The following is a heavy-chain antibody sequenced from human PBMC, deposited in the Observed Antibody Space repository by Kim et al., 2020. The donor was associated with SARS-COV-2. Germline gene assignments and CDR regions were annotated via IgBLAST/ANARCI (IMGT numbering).Heavy chain of an antibody. Sequence: VKGRFTISRDNAKNSLYLQMNSLRAEDTAVYYCARGEGYYGSGSLEYFQHWGQGTLVTVSA. CDR3: ARGEGYYGSGSLEYFQH. J-gene: IGHJ1*01. V-gene: IGHV3-11*06. D-gene: IGHD3-10*01.